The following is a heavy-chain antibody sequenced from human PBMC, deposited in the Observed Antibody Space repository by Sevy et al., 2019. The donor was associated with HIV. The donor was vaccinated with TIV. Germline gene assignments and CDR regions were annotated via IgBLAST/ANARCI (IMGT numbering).Heavy chain of an antibody. V-gene: IGHV1-18*01. D-gene: IGHD3-3*01. CDR3: ARDSRRGDFWSGPTDGFDY. Sequence: ASVKVSCKASGYTFTSYGISWVRQAPGQGLEWMGWISAYNGNTNYAQKLQGRVTMTTDTSTSTAYLELRSLRSDDTAVYYCARDSRRGDFWSGPTDGFDYWGQGTLVTVSS. CDR2: ISAYNGNT. J-gene: IGHJ4*02. CDR1: GYTFTSYG.